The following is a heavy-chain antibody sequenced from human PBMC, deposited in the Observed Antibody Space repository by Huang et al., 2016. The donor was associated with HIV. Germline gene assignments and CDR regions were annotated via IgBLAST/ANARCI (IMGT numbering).Heavy chain of an antibody. CDR3: ARGTRLTGLWYFDL. CDR1: GFTFSSYW. J-gene: IGHJ2*01. V-gene: IGHV3-74*01. Sequence: EVQLVESGGGLVQPGGSLRLSCAASGFTFSSYWMHWVRQAPGKGLGWVSRINGDGSSTNYAESVKGRFTISRENAKNTLYVQVNSLRAEDTAVYYCARGTRLTGLWYFDLWGRGTLVIVSS. D-gene: IGHD7-27*01. CDR2: INGDGSST.